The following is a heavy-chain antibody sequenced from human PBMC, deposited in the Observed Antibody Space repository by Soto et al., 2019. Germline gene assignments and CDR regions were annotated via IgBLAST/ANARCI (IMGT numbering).Heavy chain of an antibody. CDR1: GYTFTSYG. J-gene: IGHJ6*03. D-gene: IGHD6-6*01. CDR2: SSAYNGNT. V-gene: IGHV1-18*01. CDR3: ARAAQLGYYYYYYMDV. Sequence: QVQLVQSGAEVKKPGASVKVSCKASGYTFTSYGISWVRQAPGPGLEWMGWSSAYNGNTNYAQKLQGRVTMTTDTSTSTAYMELRSLRSDDTAVYYCARAAQLGYYYYYYMDVWGKGTTVTVSS.